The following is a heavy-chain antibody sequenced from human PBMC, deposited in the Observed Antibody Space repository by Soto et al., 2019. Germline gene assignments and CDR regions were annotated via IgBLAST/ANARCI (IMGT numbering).Heavy chain of an antibody. V-gene: IGHV3-7*01. J-gene: IGHJ6*02. D-gene: IGHD3-10*01. Sequence: QPGGSLRLSCAASGFTFSSYWMSWVRQAPGKGLEWVANIKQDGSEKYYVDSVKGRFTISRDNAKNSLYLQMNSLRAEDTAVYYCARESMVRGVAARFDYYYGMDVWGQGTTVTVSS. CDR1: GFTFSSYW. CDR3: ARESMVRGVAARFDYYYGMDV. CDR2: IKQDGSEK.